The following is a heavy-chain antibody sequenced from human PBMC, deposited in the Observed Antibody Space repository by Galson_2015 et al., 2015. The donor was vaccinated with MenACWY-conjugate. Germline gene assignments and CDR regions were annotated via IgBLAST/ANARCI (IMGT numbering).Heavy chain of an antibody. CDR3: ARDRKEPTGSRPSSWCDP. V-gene: IGHV3-74*01. Sequence: SLRLSCAASGFTFGSYWMHWVRQVPGKGLVWVSRIDRAGSSTTYADSVKGRFTISRDNAKNTLYLQMNSLRAEGTAVYYCARDRKEPTGSRPSSWCDPGRQGTQVSVSS. CDR1: GFTFGSYW. D-gene: IGHD4-11*01. CDR2: IDRAGSST. J-gene: IGHJ5*02.